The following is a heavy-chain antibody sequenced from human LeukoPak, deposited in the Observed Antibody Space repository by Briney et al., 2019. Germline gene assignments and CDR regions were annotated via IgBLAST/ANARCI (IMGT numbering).Heavy chain of an antibody. CDR3: ARHNSGTDYQFDY. D-gene: IGHD1-26*01. J-gene: IGHJ4*02. V-gene: IGHV4-39*01. Sequence: PSETLSLTCTVSGGSISSSTYYWDWVRQPPGKGLEWIVSIYYSGTPYYNPSLKSRVIISVDTSKNQFSLRLSSVTAADTAVYYCARHNSGTDYQFDYWGQGTLVTVSS. CDR1: GGSISSSTYY. CDR2: IYYSGTP.